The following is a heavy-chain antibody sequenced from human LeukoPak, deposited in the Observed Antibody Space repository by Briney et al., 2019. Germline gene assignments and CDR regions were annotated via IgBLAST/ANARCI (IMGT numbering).Heavy chain of an antibody. CDR2: ISGGGSTI. CDR3: AKVSIAAADTLRNYDY. V-gene: IGHV3-23*01. Sequence: GGSLRLSCVVSGFTFSNYAMSWVRQAPGKGLEWVSVISGGGSTIYYADSVKGRFTISRDNSKNTLYLQMNGLRADDTAIYYCAKVSIAAADTLRNYDYWGQGTLVTVSS. D-gene: IGHD6-13*01. CDR1: GFTFSNYA. J-gene: IGHJ4*02.